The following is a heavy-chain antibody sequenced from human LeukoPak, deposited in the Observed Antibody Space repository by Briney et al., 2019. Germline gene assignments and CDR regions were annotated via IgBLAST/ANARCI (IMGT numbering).Heavy chain of an antibody. V-gene: IGHV3-30-3*01. CDR1: GFTFSSYA. J-gene: IGHJ4*02. CDR3: AREGGRYYGDYPDY. Sequence: PGGSLRLSCAASGFTFSSYAMHWVRQAPGKGLEWVAVISYDGSNKYYADSVKGRFTISRDNSKNTLYLQMNSLRAEDTAVYYCAREGGRYYGDYPDYWGQGTLVTVSS. D-gene: IGHD3-10*01. CDR2: ISYDGSNK.